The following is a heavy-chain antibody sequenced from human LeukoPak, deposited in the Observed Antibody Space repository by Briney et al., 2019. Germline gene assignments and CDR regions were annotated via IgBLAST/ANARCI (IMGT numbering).Heavy chain of an antibody. CDR2: INPNSGGT. Sequence: ASVKVSCKASGYTFTDYYMHWVRQAPGQGLEWMGWINPNSGGTNYAQKFQGRVSMTRDTSINTAYMELSRLTSDDTAVYYCARDLYSSGWTDAFDVWGQGTMVTVSS. D-gene: IGHD6-19*01. CDR3: ARDLYSSGWTDAFDV. V-gene: IGHV1-2*02. J-gene: IGHJ3*01. CDR1: GYTFTDYY.